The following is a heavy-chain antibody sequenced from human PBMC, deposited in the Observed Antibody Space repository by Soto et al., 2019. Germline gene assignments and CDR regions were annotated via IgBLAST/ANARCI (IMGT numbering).Heavy chain of an antibody. J-gene: IGHJ4*02. CDR3: AIAGVHGYSYGSLDY. CDR1: GFTFSSYA. CDR2: ISYGGTNI. Sequence: QVQLVESGGGVIQPGRSLRLSCAASGFTFSSYAMHWVRQAPGKGLEWVAVISYGGTNIYYADSVKGRFTISRDNSKNTLYLQMNSLRAEDTALYYCAIAGVHGYSYGSLDYWGQGTLVTVSS. V-gene: IGHV3-30-3*01. D-gene: IGHD5-18*01.